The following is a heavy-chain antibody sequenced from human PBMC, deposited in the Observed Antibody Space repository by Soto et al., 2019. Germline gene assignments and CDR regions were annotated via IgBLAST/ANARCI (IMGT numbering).Heavy chain of an antibody. J-gene: IGHJ4*02. V-gene: IGHV3-53*02. D-gene: IGHD4-17*01. CDR1: GFTVSSNY. CDR3: ARESTTVTAFDY. CDR2: IYSGGST. Sequence: EVQLVETGGGLIQPGGSLRLSCAASGFTVSSNYMSWVRQAPGKGLEWVSVIYSGGSTYYADSVKGRFTISRDNSQNTLYLQMNSLRAEDTAVYYCARESTTVTAFDYWGQGTLVTVSS.